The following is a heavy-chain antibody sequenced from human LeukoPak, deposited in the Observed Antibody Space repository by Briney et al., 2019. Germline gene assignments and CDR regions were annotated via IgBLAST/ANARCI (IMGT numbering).Heavy chain of an antibody. CDR1: GFTFSDYY. J-gene: IGHJ4*02. CDR3: ARDLLSGDCPDH. Sequence: GGSLRLSCAASGFTFSDYYMSWIRQAPGKGLEWVSYISSSSSYTNYADSVKGRFTISRDNAKNSLYLQMNSLRAEDTAVYYCARDLLSGDCPDHWGQGTLVTVSS. D-gene: IGHD2-21*02. V-gene: IGHV3-11*06. CDR2: ISSSSSYT.